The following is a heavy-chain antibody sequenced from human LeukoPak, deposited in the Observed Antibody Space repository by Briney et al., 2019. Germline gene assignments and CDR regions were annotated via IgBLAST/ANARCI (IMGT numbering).Heavy chain of an antibody. V-gene: IGHV3-30*02. Sequence: PGGSLRLSCAASGFTFSSYGMHWVRQAPGKGLEWVAFIRYDGSNKYYADSVKGRFTISRDNSKNTLYLQMNSLRAEDTAVYYCARDPQSTVTTPSGSYFDYWGQGTLVTVSS. CDR2: IRYDGSNK. J-gene: IGHJ4*02. D-gene: IGHD4-17*01. CDR3: ARDPQSTVTTPSGSYFDY. CDR1: GFTFSSYG.